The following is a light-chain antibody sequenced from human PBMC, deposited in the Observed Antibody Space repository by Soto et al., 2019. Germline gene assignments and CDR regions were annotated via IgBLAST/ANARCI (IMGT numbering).Light chain of an antibody. CDR3: QQSYSLPHT. CDR1: QRISTY. CDR2: AAS. Sequence: DIPMTQSPSSLSASVGDRVTITCRASQRISTYFNWYQQKPGKAPNLLIFAASTLHSGVPSRFSGSGSGTDFTLTISSLQPEDFATYYCQQSYSLPHTFGQGTKLEIK. V-gene: IGKV1-39*01. J-gene: IGKJ2*01.